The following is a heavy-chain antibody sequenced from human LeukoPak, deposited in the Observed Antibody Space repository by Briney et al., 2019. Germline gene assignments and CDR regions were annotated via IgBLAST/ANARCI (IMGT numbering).Heavy chain of an antibody. CDR3: ARLVDVGNYYDSSGYLTPFDY. J-gene: IGHJ4*02. V-gene: IGHV4-39*01. D-gene: IGHD3-22*01. Sequence: PSQTLSLTCTVSGGSISSSSYYWGWIRQPQGKGLEWIGSIYQTGSTYYNPSLKSRVAISVDTSKNQFSLKLNSVTAADTGLYYCARLVDVGNYYDSSGYLTPFDYWGQGTLVTVSS. CDR1: GGSISSSSYY. CDR2: IYQTGST.